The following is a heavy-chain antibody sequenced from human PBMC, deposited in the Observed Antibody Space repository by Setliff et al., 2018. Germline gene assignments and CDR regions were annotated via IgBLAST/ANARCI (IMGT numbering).Heavy chain of an antibody. J-gene: IGHJ4*02. D-gene: IGHD4-17*01. CDR1: GDSISGYY. Sequence: SETLSLTCAVSGDSISGYYWSWIRQPAGKGLEWIGRIYASGSTNYNPSLKSRVTMSVDMSENQFSPKLTSVTAADTAVYYCAGGRRYDYGWDFDYWGQGTLVTVSS. V-gene: IGHV4-4*07. CDR3: AGGRRYDYGWDFDY. CDR2: IYASGST.